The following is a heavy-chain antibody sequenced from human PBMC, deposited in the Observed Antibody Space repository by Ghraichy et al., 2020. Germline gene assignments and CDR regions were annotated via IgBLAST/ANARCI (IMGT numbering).Heavy chain of an antibody. CDR1: GGSISSYY. CDR3: ARSPRDDAFDI. CDR2: IYYSGST. Sequence: SETLSLTCTVSGGSISSYYWSWIRQPPGKGLEWIGYIYYSGSTNYNPSLKSRVTISVDTSKNQFSLKLSSVTAADTAVYYCARSPRDDAFDIWGQGTMVTVSS. V-gene: IGHV4-59*08. J-gene: IGHJ3*02.